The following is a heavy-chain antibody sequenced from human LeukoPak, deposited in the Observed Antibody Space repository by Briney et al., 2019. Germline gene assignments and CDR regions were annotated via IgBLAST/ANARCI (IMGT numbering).Heavy chain of an antibody. D-gene: IGHD5-18*01. CDR1: GYTFTGYY. Sequence: ASVKVSCKASGYTFTGYYMHWVRQAPGQGLEWMGWINPNSGGTNYAQTFQGRVTMTRDTSISTAYMELSRLRSNDTAVYYCARDRLSWIQLWDRDFDYWGQGALVTVSS. V-gene: IGHV1-2*02. J-gene: IGHJ4*02. CDR3: ARDRLSWIQLWDRDFDY. CDR2: INPNSGGT.